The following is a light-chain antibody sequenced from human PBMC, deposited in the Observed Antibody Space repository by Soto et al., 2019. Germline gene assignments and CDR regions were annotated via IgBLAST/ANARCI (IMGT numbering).Light chain of an antibody. Sequence: EIVLTQSPGTLSLPPGERATLSCRASQSLSSNYLAWYQQRPGQAPRLLIYGASSRATDIPDRFSGSGSGTDFTLTISRLEPEDFAVYYCQQYGVSPTFGQGTKVDIK. CDR2: GAS. CDR1: QSLSSNY. CDR3: QQYGVSPT. J-gene: IGKJ1*01. V-gene: IGKV3-20*01.